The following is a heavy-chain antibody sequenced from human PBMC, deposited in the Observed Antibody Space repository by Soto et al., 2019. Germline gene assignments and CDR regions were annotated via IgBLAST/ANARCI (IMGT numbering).Heavy chain of an antibody. CDR1: GGSISSYY. CDR2: TYYNGNA. J-gene: IGHJ4*02. Sequence: SETLSLACTVSGGSISSYYWSWIRQPPGKGLEWIGTTYYNGNAYYNPSLKSRVSMSVDTSKNQFSLKLVSVTAADTAVYYCARHFVAVVIKGWGYWGQGTLVTVSS. V-gene: IGHV4-59*04. CDR3: ARHFVAVVIKGWGY. D-gene: IGHD3-10*01.